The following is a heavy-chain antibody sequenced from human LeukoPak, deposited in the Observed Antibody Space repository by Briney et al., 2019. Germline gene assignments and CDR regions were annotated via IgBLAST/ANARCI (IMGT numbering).Heavy chain of an antibody. Sequence: GGCLRLSCAASGFTFSTYWMDWVRQAPGKGLEWVANVKQDGSRKYYVDSVKGRFTISRDNARNSLYLEMKSLRVEDTAVYYCARDWGDESRGQFDAFDIWGQGTRVTVSS. CDR3: ARDWGDESRGQFDAFDI. V-gene: IGHV3-7*04. D-gene: IGHD3-16*01. J-gene: IGHJ3*02. CDR1: GFTFSTYW. CDR2: VKQDGSRK.